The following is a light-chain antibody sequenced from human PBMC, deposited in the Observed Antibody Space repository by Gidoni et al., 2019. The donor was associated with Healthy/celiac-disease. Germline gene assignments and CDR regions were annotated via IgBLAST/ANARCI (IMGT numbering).Light chain of an antibody. CDR2: GAS. V-gene: IGKV3-20*01. CDR1: QSVRSSY. J-gene: IGKJ4*01. Sequence: EIVLTQSPGTLSLSPGASATLTCRSSQSVRSSYLALYPQKPGQSPRLLIDGASIRATGIPDRFSGSWSGTDFTLTISRLGPEDSAVYYCQHYGSSPRLTFGGGTKVEIK. CDR3: QHYGSSPRLT.